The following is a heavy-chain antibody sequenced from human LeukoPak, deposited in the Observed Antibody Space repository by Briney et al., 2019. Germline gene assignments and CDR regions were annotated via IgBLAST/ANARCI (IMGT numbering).Heavy chain of an antibody. CDR1: RFTFTSYA. CDR3: ANDVFLLSGRGDDY. J-gene: IGHJ4*02. Sequence: GGSLRLSCAASRFTFTSYAMTWVRQAPGKGLEWGSAISGSGGSTYYADSVKGRFTISRDNSKNTLYLQMNSLRAEDTAIYYCANDVFLLSGRGDDYWGEGTLVTVSS. V-gene: IGHV3-23*01. CDR2: ISGSGGST. D-gene: IGHD2-15*01.